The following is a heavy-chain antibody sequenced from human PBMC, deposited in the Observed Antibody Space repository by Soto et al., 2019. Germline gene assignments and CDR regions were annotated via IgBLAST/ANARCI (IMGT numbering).Heavy chain of an antibody. CDR2: ISWDGGST. V-gene: IGHV3-43*01. CDR3: AKDGGVGATNYYGMDV. J-gene: IGHJ6*02. Sequence: GGSLRLSCAASGFTFDDYTMHWVRQAPGKGLEWVPLISWDGGSTYYADSVKGRFTISRDNSKNSLYLQMNSLRTEDTALYYCAKDGGVGATNYYGMDVWGQGTTVTVSS. D-gene: IGHD1-26*01. CDR1: GFTFDDYT.